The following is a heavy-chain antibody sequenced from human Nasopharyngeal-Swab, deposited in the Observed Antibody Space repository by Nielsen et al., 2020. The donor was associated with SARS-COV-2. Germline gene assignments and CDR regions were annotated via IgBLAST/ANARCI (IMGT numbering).Heavy chain of an antibody. J-gene: IGHJ6*03. CDR1: GGSISSSSYY. V-gene: IGHV4-39*07. CDR3: ARDLPDSVGATYYYMDV. CDR2: IYYSGGT. D-gene: IGHD1-26*01. Sequence: SETLSLTCTVSGGSISSSSYYWGWIRQPPGKGLEWIGSIYYSGGTYYNPSLKSRVTISVDTSKNQFSLKLSSVTAADTAVYYCARDLPDSVGATYYYMDVWGKGTTVTVSS.